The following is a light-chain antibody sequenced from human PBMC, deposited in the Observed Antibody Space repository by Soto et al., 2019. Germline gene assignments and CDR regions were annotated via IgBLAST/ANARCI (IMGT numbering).Light chain of an antibody. CDR3: SSYTSATTYV. J-gene: IGLJ1*01. CDR2: DVS. CDR1: SSDVGAYNY. V-gene: IGLV2-14*01. Sequence: QSVLTQPASVSGSPGQSITISCPGTSSDVGAYNYDSWYQQYPGEAPKVIIYDVSHRPAGVSNRFSGSKSGNTASLTISGLQTQDEADYYCSSYTSATTYVFGTGTKVTVL.